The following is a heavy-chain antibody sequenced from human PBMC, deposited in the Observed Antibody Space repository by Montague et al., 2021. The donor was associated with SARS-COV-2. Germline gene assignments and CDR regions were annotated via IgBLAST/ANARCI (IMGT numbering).Heavy chain of an antibody. J-gene: IGHJ5*02. D-gene: IGHD6-13*01. V-gene: IGHV4-39*01. CDR1: GGSISSSSYY. CDR3: ARKEMKYSSIWSTGGNWFDP. Sequence: SAPLSLTCTVSGGSISSSSYYWGWIRQPPGKGLEWIGSIYYSGSTYYNPSLKSRVTISVDTSKNQFSLKLSSVAAADTAVYYCARKEMKYSSIWSTGGNWFDPWGQGTLVTVSS. CDR2: IYYSGST.